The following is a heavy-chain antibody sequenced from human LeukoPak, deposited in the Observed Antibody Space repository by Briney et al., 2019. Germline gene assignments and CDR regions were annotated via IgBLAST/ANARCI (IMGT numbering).Heavy chain of an antibody. CDR1: GFTFSSYE. Sequence: GGSLRLSCAASGFTFSSYEMNWVRQAPGKGLEWVSYISSSGSTIYYADSVKGRFTISRDNAKNSLYLQMNSLRAEDTAVYYCARKGATDYDLLTGYPPGPYYFDYWGQGTPVTVSS. CDR3: ARKGATDYDLLTGYPPGPYYFDY. CDR2: ISSSGSTI. V-gene: IGHV3-48*03. J-gene: IGHJ4*02. D-gene: IGHD3-9*01.